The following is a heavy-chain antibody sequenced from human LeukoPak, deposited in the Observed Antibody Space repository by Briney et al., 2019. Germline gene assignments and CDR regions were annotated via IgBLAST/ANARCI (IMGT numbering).Heavy chain of an antibody. J-gene: IGHJ4*02. CDR2: IYYSGST. V-gene: IGHV4-59*08. CDR3: ASSPLYGGYPGYFDY. Sequence: PSETLSLTCTVSGGSISSYYWSWIRQPPGKGLEWIGYIYYSGSTNYNPSLKSRVTISVDTSENQFSLKLSSVTAADTAVYYCASSPLYGGYPGYFDYWGQGTLVTVSS. CDR1: GGSISSYY. D-gene: IGHD5-12*01.